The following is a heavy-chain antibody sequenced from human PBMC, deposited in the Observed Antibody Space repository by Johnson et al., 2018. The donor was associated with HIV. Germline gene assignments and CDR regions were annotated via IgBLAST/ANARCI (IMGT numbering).Heavy chain of an antibody. J-gene: IGHJ3*02. Sequence: QVQLVESGGGVVRPGRSLRLSCAACEFTFSSYAMHWVRQAPGKGLEWVARINSDGSRTNYADSVKGRFTISRDNAKNTLYLQMNSLRAEDTAVYYCAKDPGRRDPHAFDIWGQGTMVTVSS. V-gene: IGHV3-30*04. D-gene: IGHD2-15*01. CDR3: AKDPGRRDPHAFDI. CDR1: EFTFSSYA. CDR2: INSDGSRT.